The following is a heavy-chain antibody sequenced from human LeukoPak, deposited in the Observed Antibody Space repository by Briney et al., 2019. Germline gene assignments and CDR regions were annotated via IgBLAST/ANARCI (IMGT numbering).Heavy chain of an antibody. CDR3: AKSYPIVGATSSAFDI. CDR1: GISVSSNY. Sequence: PGGSLRLSCAASGISVSSNYMSWVRQAPGKGLVWVSRINSDGSSTNYADSVKGRFTISRDNSKNTLYLQMNSLRAEDTAVYYCAKSYPIVGATSSAFDIWGQGTMVTVSS. D-gene: IGHD1-26*01. J-gene: IGHJ3*02. CDR2: INSDGSST. V-gene: IGHV3-23*01.